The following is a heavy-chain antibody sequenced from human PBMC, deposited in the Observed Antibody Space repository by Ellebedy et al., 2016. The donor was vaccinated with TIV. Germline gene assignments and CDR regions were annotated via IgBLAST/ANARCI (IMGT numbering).Heavy chain of an antibody. J-gene: IGHJ5*02. CDR1: GFTFSDSW. Sequence: GESLKISCEVSGFTFSDSWMSWVRQAPGKGLEWVGNINEHGTATFYVDSAKGRFTISRDNAKNSLYLEMNTLRVEDMAIYYRVRHNNFKFDPWGQGTLVTVSS. CDR2: INEHGTAT. D-gene: IGHD1-20*01. V-gene: IGHV3-7*03. CDR3: VRHNNFKFDP.